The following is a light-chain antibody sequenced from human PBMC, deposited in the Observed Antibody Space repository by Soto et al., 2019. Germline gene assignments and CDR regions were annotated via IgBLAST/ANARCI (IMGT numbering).Light chain of an antibody. CDR1: EIVRRY. CDR2: DAF. CDR3: HQRSKWPLT. J-gene: IGKJ4*02. Sequence: VLTQSPTTLFFSPVEIATLSCRASEIVRRYLALHQQKPGEAARLLIDDAFNSATDIPARFSGTLYGPQFILTTSSLDPEDFGAYYCHQRSKWPLTFDGGTKVDIK. V-gene: IGKV3-11*01.